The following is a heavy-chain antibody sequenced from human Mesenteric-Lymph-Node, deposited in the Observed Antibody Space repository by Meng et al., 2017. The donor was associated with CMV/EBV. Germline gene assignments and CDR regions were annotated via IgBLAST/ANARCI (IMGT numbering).Heavy chain of an antibody. CDR3: AREYYYGSGALHYYGMDV. J-gene: IGHJ6*02. Sequence: ASVKVSCKASGYTFTGYYMHWVRQAPGQGLEWMGWINPNSGGTNYAQKFQGRVTMTRDTSTSTVYMELSSLRSEDTAVYYCAREYYYGSGALHYYGMDVWGQGTTVTVS. V-gene: IGHV1-2*02. CDR2: INPNSGGT. CDR1: GYTFTGYY. D-gene: IGHD3-10*01.